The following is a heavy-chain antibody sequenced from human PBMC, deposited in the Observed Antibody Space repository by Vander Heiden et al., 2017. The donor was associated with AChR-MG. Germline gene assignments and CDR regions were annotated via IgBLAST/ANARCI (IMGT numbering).Heavy chain of an antibody. Sequence: QVQLQQWGAGLLQPSETLSLTCAASGGSFSGYYCSWIRQPPGKGLEWIGEINHSGSTNYNPSLKSRVTISLDTSKNQFSLKLSSVTAADTAVYYCARGGQLRAPRRPRQNYYYYYLDVWGKGTTVTVSS. D-gene: IGHD1-26*01. J-gene: IGHJ6*03. CDR1: GGSFSGYY. CDR2: INHSGST. V-gene: IGHV4-34*01. CDR3: ARGGQLRAPRRPRQNYYYYYLDV.